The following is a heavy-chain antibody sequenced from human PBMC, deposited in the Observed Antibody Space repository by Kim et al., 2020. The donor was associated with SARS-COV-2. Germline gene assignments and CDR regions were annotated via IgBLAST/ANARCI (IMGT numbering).Heavy chain of an antibody. J-gene: IGHJ6*02. Sequence: SETLSLTCTVSGGSISSYYWSWIRQPPGKGLEWIGYIYYSGSTNYNPSLKSRVTISVDTSKNQFSLKLSSVTAADTAVYYCARVPWYYYGMDVWGQGTTVTVSS. V-gene: IGHV4-59*01. CDR2: IYYSGST. CDR3: ARVPWYYYGMDV. CDR1: GGSISSYY.